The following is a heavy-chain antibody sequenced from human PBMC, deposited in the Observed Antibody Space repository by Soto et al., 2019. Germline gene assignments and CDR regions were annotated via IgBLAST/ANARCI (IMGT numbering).Heavy chain of an antibody. CDR2: IWYDGSII. Sequence: PWGSLRLSCASSGFTFSSYGMHWVRQAPGKGLEWVAVIWYDGSIIYYADSVKGRLTISRDNAKNSLYLQMNSLRAEDTAVYYCARDLGYYESSGYFDFWGQGTLVTVSS. V-gene: IGHV3-33*01. D-gene: IGHD3-22*01. CDR3: ARDLGYYESSGYFDF. CDR1: GFTFSSYG. J-gene: IGHJ4*02.